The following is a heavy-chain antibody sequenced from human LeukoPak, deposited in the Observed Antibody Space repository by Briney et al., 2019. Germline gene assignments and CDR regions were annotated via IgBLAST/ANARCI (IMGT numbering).Heavy chain of an antibody. CDR2: INPKSGKT. CDR1: GYTFTGYY. J-gene: IGHJ5*02. Sequence: ASVKVSCKASGYTFTGYYMHWVRQAPGQGLEWMGWINPKSGKTNYAQKFQGRVTVTRDTSINTAYMDLSGLTSDDTAVYYCVKAAITLTLNADWFEPWGQGTLVTVSS. V-gene: IGHV1-2*02. D-gene: IGHD5-18*01. CDR3: VKAAITLTLNADWFEP.